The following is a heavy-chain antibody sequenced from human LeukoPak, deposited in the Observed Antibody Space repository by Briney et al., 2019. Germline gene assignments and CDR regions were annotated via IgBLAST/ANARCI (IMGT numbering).Heavy chain of an antibody. CDR2: ISSNGGST. J-gene: IGHJ4*02. D-gene: IGHD1-26*01. V-gene: IGHV3-64*01. CDR1: GFTFSSYA. CDR3: ASGDSGSYYFDY. Sequence: GGSLRLSCAASGFTFSSYAMHWVRQAPGKGLEYVSAISSNGGSTYYANSVKGRFTISRDNSKNTLYLQMNSLRAEDTAVYYCASGDSGSYYFDYWGQGTLVTVSS.